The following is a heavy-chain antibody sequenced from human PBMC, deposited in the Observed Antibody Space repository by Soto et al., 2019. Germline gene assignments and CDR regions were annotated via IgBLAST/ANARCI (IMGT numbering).Heavy chain of an antibody. CDR2: INAGTGDT. D-gene: IGHD2-2*01. CDR1: GYIFTNYA. Sequence: QVQLVQSGAEAKKPGAPVRVSCKTSGYIFTNYAVHWVRQAPGQRLEWMGWINAGTGDTKYSQKFQGRVTLTRDSSATTSYMELSSLTSEYTALYYCARGSASDWPPDYWGQGTLVTVSS. J-gene: IGHJ4*02. CDR3: ARGSASDWPPDY. V-gene: IGHV1-3*01.